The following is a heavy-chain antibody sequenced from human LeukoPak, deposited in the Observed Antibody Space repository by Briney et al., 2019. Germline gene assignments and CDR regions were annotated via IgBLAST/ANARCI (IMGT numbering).Heavy chain of an antibody. D-gene: IGHD6-6*01. J-gene: IGHJ4*02. CDR1: GYTFTGHY. CDR3: ARGRIAARLFDY. V-gene: IGHV1-2*02. CDR2: INPNSGGT. Sequence: ASVKASCKASGYTFTGHYMHWVRQAPGQGLEWMGWINPNSGGTNYAQKFQGRVTMTRDTSISTAYMELSRLRSDDTAVYYCARGRIAARLFDYWGQGTLVTVSS.